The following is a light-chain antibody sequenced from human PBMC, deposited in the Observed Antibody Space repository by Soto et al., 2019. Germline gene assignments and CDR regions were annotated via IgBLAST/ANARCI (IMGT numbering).Light chain of an antibody. J-gene: IGLJ1*01. CDR2: LEGSGSY. V-gene: IGLV4-60*02. Sequence: QSVLTQSSSASASLGSSVSLACTLSSGHSSYIIAWHQQQPGKAPRYLMKLEGSGSYNKGSGVPDRFSGSSSGADRYLTISNYQFEDEADYYCETWDSNTYVFGTGTKLTVL. CDR1: SGHSSYI. CDR3: ETWDSNTYV.